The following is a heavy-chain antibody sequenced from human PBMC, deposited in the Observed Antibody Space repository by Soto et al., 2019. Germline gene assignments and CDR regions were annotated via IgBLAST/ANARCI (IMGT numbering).Heavy chain of an antibody. CDR3: AKDSGSLRYFDWLFYFDY. CDR1: GFTFSSYS. CDR2: ISSSSTI. V-gene: IGHV3-48*01. Sequence: GGSLRLSCAASGFTFSSYSMNWVRQAPGKGLEWVSYISSSSTIYYADSVKGRFTISRDNSKNTLYLQMNSLRAEDTAVYYCAKDSGSLRYFDWLFYFDYWGQGTLVTVSS. D-gene: IGHD3-9*01. J-gene: IGHJ4*02.